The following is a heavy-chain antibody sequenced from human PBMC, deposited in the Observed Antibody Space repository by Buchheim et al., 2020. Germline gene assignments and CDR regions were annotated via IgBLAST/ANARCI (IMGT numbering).Heavy chain of an antibody. D-gene: IGHD6-13*01. CDR1: GGSISSPTHY. CDR3: ARDYSGTWD. J-gene: IGHJ4*02. V-gene: IGHV4-31*03. CDR2: IYYSGTT. Sequence: QVQLQESGPGPVKPSQTLSLTCTVSGGSISSPTHYWTWIRQLPGKGLEWMGYIYYSGTTYYSPSLKSRVTMSVDTSKNQFSLRLDSVTAADTAVYYCARDYSGTWDWGQGTL.